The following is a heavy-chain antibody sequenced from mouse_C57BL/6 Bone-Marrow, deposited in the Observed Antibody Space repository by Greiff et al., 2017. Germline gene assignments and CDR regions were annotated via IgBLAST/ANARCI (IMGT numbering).Heavy chain of an antibody. CDR1: GFSFNTYA. CDR2: IRSKSNNYAT. CDR3: VRSYDYDPAWFAY. V-gene: IGHV10-1*01. J-gene: IGHJ3*01. Sequence: EVQLVESGGGLVQPKGSLKLSCEASGFSFNTYAMNWVRPAPGKGLEWVARIRSKSNNYATYYADSVKDRFTISRDDSESMLYLQMNNLKTEDTAMYYCVRSYDYDPAWFAYWGQGTLVTVSA. D-gene: IGHD2-4*01.